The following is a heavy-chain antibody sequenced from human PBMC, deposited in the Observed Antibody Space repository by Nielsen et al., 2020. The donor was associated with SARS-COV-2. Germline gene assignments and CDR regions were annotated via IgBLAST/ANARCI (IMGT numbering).Heavy chain of an antibody. J-gene: IGHJ6*02. Sequence: GESLKISCAASGFSFSDYYMSWVRQAPGKGLEWISYISLSGSTIYYADSVKGRFTISRDNAKNSVFLQMNRLRAEDTAVYYCARMMLLYDILTGYEDVWGQGTTVTVSS. CDR1: GFSFSDYY. CDR2: ISLSGSTI. CDR3: ARMMLLYDILTGYEDV. V-gene: IGHV3-11*01. D-gene: IGHD3-9*01.